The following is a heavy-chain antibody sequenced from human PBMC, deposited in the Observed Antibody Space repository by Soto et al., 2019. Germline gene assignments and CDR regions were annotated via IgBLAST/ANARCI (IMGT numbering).Heavy chain of an antibody. Sequence: GGSLRLSCAASGFTFSSYGMHWVRQAPGKGLEWVAVIWYDGSNKYYADSVKGRFTISRDNSKNTLYLQMNSLRAEDTAVYYCARDPSLVDRYFDYWGQGTLVTVSS. CDR1: GFTFSSYG. J-gene: IGHJ4*02. V-gene: IGHV3-33*01. CDR3: ARDPSLVDRYFDY. CDR2: IWYDGSNK.